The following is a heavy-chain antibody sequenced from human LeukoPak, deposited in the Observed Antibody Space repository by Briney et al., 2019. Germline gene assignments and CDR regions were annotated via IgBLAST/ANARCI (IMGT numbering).Heavy chain of an antibody. J-gene: IGHJ4*02. Sequence: GGSLRLSCAASGFTFSSYSMNWVRQAPGKGLEWVSSISSSSSYIYYADSVKGRFTISRDNAKNSLYLQMNSLRAEDTAVYYCARDNRPGGSYYLDYRGQGTLVTVSS. CDR3: ARDNRPGGSYYLDY. V-gene: IGHV3-21*01. D-gene: IGHD1-26*01. CDR1: GFTFSSYS. CDR2: ISSSSSYI.